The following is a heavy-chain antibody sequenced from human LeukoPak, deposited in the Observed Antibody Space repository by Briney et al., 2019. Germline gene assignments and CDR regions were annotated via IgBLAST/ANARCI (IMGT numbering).Heavy chain of an antibody. J-gene: IGHJ4*02. Sequence: GGSLRLSCAASGFTFNDFAMHWVRQTPGKGLEWVSGISWNSGSIGYADSVKGRFTISRDNGKNALYLQMSSLRAEDTAVYYCARLTQLARGRYWGQGTLVTVSS. CDR1: GFTFNDFA. CDR2: ISWNSGSI. CDR3: ARLTQLARGRY. D-gene: IGHD6-6*01. V-gene: IGHV3-9*01.